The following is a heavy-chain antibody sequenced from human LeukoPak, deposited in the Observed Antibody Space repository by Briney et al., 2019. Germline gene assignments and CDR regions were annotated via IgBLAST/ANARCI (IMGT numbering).Heavy chain of an antibody. CDR1: GFTVSSNY. V-gene: IGHV3-53*01. J-gene: IGHJ1*01. CDR2: LYSGGRT. D-gene: IGHD7-27*01. Sequence: GGSLRLSCAASGFTVSSNYMSWVRQAPGRGLEWVSILYSGGRTYYADSVKGRFTISRDNSKNTLYLQMNSLRAEDTAVYYCARDFPTGDHHWGQGTLVTVSS. CDR3: ARDFPTGDHH.